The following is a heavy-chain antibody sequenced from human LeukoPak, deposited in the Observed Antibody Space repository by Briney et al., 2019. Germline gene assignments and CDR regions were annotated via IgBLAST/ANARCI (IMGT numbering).Heavy chain of an antibody. V-gene: IGHV1-46*01. Sequence: ASVKVSCKASGYTFTSYYMHWVRQAPGQGLEWMGIINPSGGSTSYAQKFQGRVTMTRDTSTSTVYMELSSLRSKDTAVYYCARSTSILRPYYYGMDVWGQGTTVTVSS. CDR3: ARSTSILRPYYYGMDV. CDR1: GYTFTSYY. CDR2: INPSGGST. D-gene: IGHD2-21*01. J-gene: IGHJ6*02.